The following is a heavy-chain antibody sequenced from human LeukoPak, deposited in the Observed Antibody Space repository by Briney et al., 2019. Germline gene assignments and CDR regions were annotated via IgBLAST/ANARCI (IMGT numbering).Heavy chain of an antibody. Sequence: PSETLSLTCAVYGGSFSGYYWSWIRQPPGKGLEWIGEINHSGSTNYNPSLKSRVTISVDTSKNQFSLKLSSVTAADTAVYYCARFSAAAHNWFDPWGQETLVTVSS. CDR2: INHSGST. D-gene: IGHD2-2*01. CDR3: ARFSAAAHNWFDP. V-gene: IGHV4-34*01. CDR1: GGSFSGYY. J-gene: IGHJ5*02.